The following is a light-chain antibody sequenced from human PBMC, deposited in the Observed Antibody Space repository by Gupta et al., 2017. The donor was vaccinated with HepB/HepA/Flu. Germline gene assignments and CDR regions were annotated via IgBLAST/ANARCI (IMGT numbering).Light chain of an antibody. CDR3: MQALQTPRT. CDR2: LGS. CDR1: QSHLHSNGYNY. Sequence: IVMTHSPLSLPVTPCEPASISCRSSQSHLHSNGYNYLDWYLQKPGQSPQLLIYLGSNRASGVPDRFSGSGSGTDFTLKISRVEAEDVGVYYCMQALQTPRTFGQGTKVEIK. J-gene: IGKJ1*01. V-gene: IGKV2-28*01.